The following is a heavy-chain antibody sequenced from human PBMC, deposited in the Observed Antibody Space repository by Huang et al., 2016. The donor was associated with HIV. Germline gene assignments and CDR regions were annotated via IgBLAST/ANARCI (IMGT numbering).Heavy chain of an antibody. CDR3: ASTASYSGSYRGAFDI. J-gene: IGHJ3*02. V-gene: IGHV5-51*03. D-gene: IGHD1-26*01. CDR1: GYSFSTDW. Sequence: EVQLVQSGAEVKKPGESLKISCMGSGYSFSTDWIGGVRQMPGKGLGWMGMIFPCDSATRYSPSFQGHVTISADKSISTAYLQWSSLKASDTAMYYCASTASYSGSYRGAFDIWGQGTMVTVSS. CDR2: IFPCDSAT.